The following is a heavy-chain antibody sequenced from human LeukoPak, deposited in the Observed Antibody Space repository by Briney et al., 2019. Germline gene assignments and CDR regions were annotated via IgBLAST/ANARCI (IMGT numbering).Heavy chain of an antibody. D-gene: IGHD1-1*01. J-gene: IGHJ3*02. CDR3: AREERDAFDI. CDR1: GFTVSSNY. V-gene: IGHV3-53*01. CDR2: IYSGGST. Sequence: GGSLRLSCAASGFTVSSNYMSWVRQAPGKGLEWVSVIYSGGSTYYADSVKGRFTISRDNSKDTLYLQMNSLRAEDTAVYYCAREERDAFDIWGQGTMVTVSS.